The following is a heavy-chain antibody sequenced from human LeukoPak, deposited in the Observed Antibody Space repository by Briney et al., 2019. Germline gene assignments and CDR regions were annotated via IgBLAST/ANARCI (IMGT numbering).Heavy chain of an antibody. CDR2: INHSGST. D-gene: IGHD5-18*01. CDR3: ARASQLWLRKGVFDY. CDR1: GGSLSSSGYY. Sequence: SETLSLTCTVSGGSLSSSGYYWSWIRQPPGKGLEWIGEINHSGSTNYNPSLKSRVTISVDTSKNQFSLKLSSVTAADTAVYYCARASQLWLRKGVFDYWGQGTLVTVSS. J-gene: IGHJ4*02. V-gene: IGHV4-39*07.